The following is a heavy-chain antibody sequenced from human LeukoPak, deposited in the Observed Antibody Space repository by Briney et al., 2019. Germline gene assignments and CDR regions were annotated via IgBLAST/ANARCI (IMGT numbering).Heavy chain of an antibody. CDR3: ARAVGYYYDSSGYWLSDY. V-gene: IGHV1-18*01. J-gene: IGHJ4*02. CDR1: GYTFTSYG. D-gene: IGHD3-22*01. CDR2: ISAYNGNT. Sequence: GASVKVSCKASGYTFTSYGISWVRQAPGQGLEWMGWISAYNGNTNYAQKLQGRVTMTTDTSTSTAYMELRSLRPDDTAVYYCARAVGYYYDSSGYWLSDYWGQGTLVTVSS.